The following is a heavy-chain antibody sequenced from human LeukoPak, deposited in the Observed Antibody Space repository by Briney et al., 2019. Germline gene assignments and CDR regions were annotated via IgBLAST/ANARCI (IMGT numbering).Heavy chain of an antibody. D-gene: IGHD1-26*01. CDR2: IYYSGST. J-gene: IGHJ5*01. CDR1: GGSISSGDYY. CDR3: VRSGHYSLES. Sequence: SQTLSLTCTVSGGSISSGDYYWSWIRQPPGKGLEWIGYIYYSGSTYYNPSLKSRVTISVDTSKNQFSLKLSSVTAADAAVYYCVRSGHYSLESWGQGTLVTVSS. V-gene: IGHV4-30-4*08.